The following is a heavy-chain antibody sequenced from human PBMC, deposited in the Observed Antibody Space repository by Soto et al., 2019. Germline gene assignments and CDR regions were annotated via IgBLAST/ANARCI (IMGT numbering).Heavy chain of an antibody. CDR3: AKDLLSSSGWAIDY. CDR1: EFAFSSYA. J-gene: IGHJ4*02. D-gene: IGHD6-19*01. Sequence: EVQLLESGGGLVQPGGSLRLSCAASEFAFSSYAMSWVRQAPGKGLEWVSAISGSGGSTYYADSVKGRFTISRDNSKNTLYLQMNSLRAEDTAVYYCAKDLLSSSGWAIDYWGQGTLVTVSS. V-gene: IGHV3-23*01. CDR2: ISGSGGST.